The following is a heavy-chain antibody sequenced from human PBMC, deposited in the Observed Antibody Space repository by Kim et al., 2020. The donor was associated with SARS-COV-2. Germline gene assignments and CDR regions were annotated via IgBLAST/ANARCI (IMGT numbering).Heavy chain of an antibody. CDR3: VRDEGTY. D-gene: IGHD3-10*01. Sequence: GGSLRLSCAVSGFTFRNHIMTWVRQAPGKGLEWVANVKQDGSEKNYVDSVKGRFTVSRGNAKNSLYLQMNTLRAEDTAVYYCVRDEGTYWGQGTLVTVSS. V-gene: IGHV3-7*05. CDR2: VKQDGSEK. J-gene: IGHJ4*02. CDR1: GFTFRNHI.